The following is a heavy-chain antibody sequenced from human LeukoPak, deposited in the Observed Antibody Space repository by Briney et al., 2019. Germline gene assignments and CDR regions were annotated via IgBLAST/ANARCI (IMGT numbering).Heavy chain of an antibody. CDR2: IKSKTDGGTT. V-gene: IGHV3-15*01. J-gene: IGHJ4*02. D-gene: IGHD1-26*01. CDR1: GFTFSNAW. CDR3: TTDQDSGSYYPHTNHNY. Sequence: GSLRLSCAASGFTFSNAWMSWVRQAPGKGLEWVGRIKSKTDGGTTDYAAPVKGRFTISRDDSKNTLYLQMNSLKTEDTAVYYCTTDQDSGSYYPHTNHNYWGQGTLVTVSS.